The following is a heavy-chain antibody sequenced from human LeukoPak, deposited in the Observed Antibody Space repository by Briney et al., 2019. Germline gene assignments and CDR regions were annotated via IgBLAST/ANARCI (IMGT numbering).Heavy chain of an antibody. V-gene: IGHV3-23*01. CDR1: GFTFSDYA. Sequence: GGSLRLSCAASGFTFSDYAMSWVRQAPGKGLEWVSVISGSGGSGGSADYADSVKGRFTISRDNSKNKLYLQMNSLRAEDTAIYYCAKEGCTFTTCYINCWGQGTLVTVSS. CDR2: ISGSGGSGGSA. J-gene: IGHJ4*02. CDR3: AKEGCTFTTCYINC. D-gene: IGHD2-2*02.